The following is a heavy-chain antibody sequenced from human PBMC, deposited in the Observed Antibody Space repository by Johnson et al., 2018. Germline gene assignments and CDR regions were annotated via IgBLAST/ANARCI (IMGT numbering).Heavy chain of an antibody. CDR1: GFTFSNFV. CDR3: ARDTGDSYYYDDMDV. CDR2: ISYDGGNK. D-gene: IGHD5-12*01. J-gene: IGHJ6*03. V-gene: IGHV3-30-3*01. Sequence: QVQLVESGGGLVKPGGSLRLSCAASGFTFSNFVIHWVRQAPGKGLEWVAVISYDGGNKYYADSVKGRFTISRDNSKNTLYLKMNSRGAEDTAVYYCARDTGDSYYYDDMDVWGKGTTVTVSS.